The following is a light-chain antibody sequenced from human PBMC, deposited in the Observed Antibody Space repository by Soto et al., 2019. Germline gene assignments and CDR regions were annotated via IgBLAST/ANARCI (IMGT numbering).Light chain of an antibody. V-gene: IGKV1-39*01. Sequence: IQMTQSPSSLSASVGDTVTITCRASQTISFYLNWYQQKPGRTPNLLIYATSSLQSGVPSRFDGSGSGTEFTLTISSLQPYDFATYYGQQSFSTPHTFGQGTKLELK. CDR1: QTISFY. J-gene: IGKJ2*01. CDR2: ATS. CDR3: QQSFSTPHT.